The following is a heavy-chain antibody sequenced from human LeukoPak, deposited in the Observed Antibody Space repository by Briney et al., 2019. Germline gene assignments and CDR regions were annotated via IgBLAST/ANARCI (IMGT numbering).Heavy chain of an antibody. CDR3: AKDLSYSYSSSSRAFDY. D-gene: IGHD6-6*01. Sequence: PGGSLRLSCAASGFTFSSYGMHWVRQAPGKGLEWVAFIRYDGSNKYYADSVKGRFTISRDNSKNTLYLQMNSLRAEDTAVYYCAKDLSYSYSSSSRAFDYWGQGTLVTVSS. J-gene: IGHJ4*02. CDR1: GFTFSSYG. CDR2: IRYDGSNK. V-gene: IGHV3-30*02.